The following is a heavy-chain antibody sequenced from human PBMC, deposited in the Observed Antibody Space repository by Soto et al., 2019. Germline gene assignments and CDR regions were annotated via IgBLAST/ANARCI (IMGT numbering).Heavy chain of an antibody. CDR2: IYTSGST. CDR3: ARDRSYDFWSGYHNWFDP. V-gene: IGHV4-4*07. CDR1: GGSISSYY. Sequence: PSETLSLTCTVSGGSISSYYWSWIRQPAGKGLEWIGRIYTSGSTNYNPSLKSRVTMSVDTSKNQFSLKLSSVTAADTAVYYCARDRSYDFWSGYHNWFDPWGQGTLVTVSS. D-gene: IGHD3-3*01. J-gene: IGHJ5*02.